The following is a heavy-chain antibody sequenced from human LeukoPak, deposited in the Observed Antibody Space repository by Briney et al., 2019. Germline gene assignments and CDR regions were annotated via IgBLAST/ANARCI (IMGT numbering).Heavy chain of an antibody. D-gene: IGHD1-26*01. V-gene: IGHV4-59*01. CDR1: GGSISSYY. CDR2: IYYSGST. CDR3: ARAGSGSYYNLDY. Sequence: SETLSLTCTVSGGSISSYYWSWIRQPPGKGLEWIGYIYYSGSTNYNPSLKSRVTISVDTSKNQFSLKLSSVTAADTAVYYCARAGSGSYYNLDYWGQGTLVTVSS. J-gene: IGHJ4*02.